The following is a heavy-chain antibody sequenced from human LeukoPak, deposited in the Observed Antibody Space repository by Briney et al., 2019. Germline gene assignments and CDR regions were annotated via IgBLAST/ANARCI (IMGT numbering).Heavy chain of an antibody. Sequence: SETLSLTCTVSGYSISSGYYWGWIRQPPGKGLEWIGSIYRSGSTYYNPSLKSRVTISVDTSKNQFSLKLSSVTAADTAVYYCARDYLTAMVTDNWLDPWGQGTLVTVSS. CDR2: IYRSGST. V-gene: IGHV4-38-2*02. J-gene: IGHJ5*02. CDR3: ARDYLTAMVTDNWLDP. D-gene: IGHD5-18*01. CDR1: GYSISSGYY.